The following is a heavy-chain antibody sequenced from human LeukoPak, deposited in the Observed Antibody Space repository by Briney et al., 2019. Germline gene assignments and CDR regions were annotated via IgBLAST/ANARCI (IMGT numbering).Heavy chain of an antibody. CDR1: GFTFSSYA. J-gene: IGHJ4*02. CDR3: ATSRGVYSYGPPDY. V-gene: IGHV3-23*01. D-gene: IGHD5-18*01. Sequence: GGSLRLSCAASGFTFSSYAMSWVRQAPGKGLEWVSAISGSGGSTYYADSVKGRFTISRDNSKNTLYLQMNSLRAEDTAVYYCATSRGVYSYGPPDYWGQGTLVTVSS. CDR2: ISGSGGST.